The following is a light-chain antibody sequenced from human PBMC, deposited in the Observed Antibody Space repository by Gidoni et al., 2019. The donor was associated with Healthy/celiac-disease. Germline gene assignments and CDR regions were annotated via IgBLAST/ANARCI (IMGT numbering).Light chain of an antibody. CDR1: QSISSW. V-gene: IGKV1-5*01. CDR2: DAS. J-gene: IGKJ1*01. Sequence: DIQMTQSRSTLSASVGDRVTITCRASQSISSWLAWYQQKPGKAPKLLIYDASSLESGVPSRFSGSGSGTEFTLTISSLQPDDFATYYCQQYNSYSPRTFGQGTKVEIK. CDR3: QQYNSYSPRT.